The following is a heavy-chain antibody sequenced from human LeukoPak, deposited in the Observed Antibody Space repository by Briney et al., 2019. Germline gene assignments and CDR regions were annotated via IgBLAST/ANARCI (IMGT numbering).Heavy chain of an antibody. CDR1: GFTFSSYW. J-gene: IGHJ6*03. CDR2: INTDGSST. V-gene: IGHV3-74*01. D-gene: IGHD2-2*01. CDR3: ARGGGCSSTRCYLGYYYYMDV. Sequence: GGSLRLSCAASGFTFSSYWMHWVRQAPGKRLVWVLRINTDGSSTSYADSVKGRFTISRDNAKNTLYLQMNSLRAEDTAVYYCARGGGCSSTRCYLGYYYYMDVWGKGTTVTVSS.